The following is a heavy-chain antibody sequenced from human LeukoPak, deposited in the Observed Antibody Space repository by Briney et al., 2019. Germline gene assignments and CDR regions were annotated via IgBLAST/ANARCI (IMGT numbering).Heavy chain of an antibody. Sequence: PSETLSLTCTVSGASISSYYWSWIRQPPGKGLEWIASRHYRGTTNYNPSLESRVTISVDTSKNQFSLKLSSVTAADTAVYYCARDQLPPPYYYYCGMDVWGQGTTVTVSS. CDR1: GASISSYY. CDR2: RHYRGTT. J-gene: IGHJ6*02. V-gene: IGHV4-59*12. D-gene: IGHD1-7*01. CDR3: ARDQLPPPYYYYCGMDV.